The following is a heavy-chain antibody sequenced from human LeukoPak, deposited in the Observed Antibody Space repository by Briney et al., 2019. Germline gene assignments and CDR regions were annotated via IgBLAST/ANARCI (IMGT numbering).Heavy chain of an antibody. CDR3: ARGRAGTTTQ. Sequence: GSLRLSCAATGFTFSSKWMHWVRQAPGKGLEWIGEINHSGSTNYNPSLKSRVTISVDTSKNQFSLKLSSVTAADTAVYYCARGRAGTTTQWGQGTLVTVSS. CDR1: GFTFSSKW. CDR2: INHSGST. J-gene: IGHJ4*02. D-gene: IGHD1-14*01. V-gene: IGHV4-34*01.